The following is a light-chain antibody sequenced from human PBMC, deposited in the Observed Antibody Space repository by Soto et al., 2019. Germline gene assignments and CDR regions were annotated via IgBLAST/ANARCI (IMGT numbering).Light chain of an antibody. V-gene: IGLV2-14*01. CDR1: YSDIGDYNY. CDR3: CSYSSSDTRVI. CDR2: GVS. Sequence: QSVLTQPASVSGSPGQSITISCTGTYSDIGDYNYVSWYQQDPGKAPKLIIYGVSNRPSGVSNRFSGSKSGNTASLTISGLQSEDEADYYCCSYSSSDTRVIFGGGTKLTVL. J-gene: IGLJ2*01.